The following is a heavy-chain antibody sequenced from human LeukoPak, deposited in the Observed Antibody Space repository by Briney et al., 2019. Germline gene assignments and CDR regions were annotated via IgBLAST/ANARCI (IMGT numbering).Heavy chain of an antibody. CDR1: GFTFSSFA. CDR3: AKDTHDHFFSHYYGMDV. Sequence: PGGSLRLSCAASGFTFSSFAMSWVRQAPGKGLEWVAVISYDGSNKYYADSVKGRFTISRDNSKNTLYLQMNSLRAEDTAVYYCAKDTHDHFFSHYYGMDVWGQGTTVTVSS. J-gene: IGHJ6*02. CDR2: ISYDGSNK. V-gene: IGHV3-30*18. D-gene: IGHD1-14*01.